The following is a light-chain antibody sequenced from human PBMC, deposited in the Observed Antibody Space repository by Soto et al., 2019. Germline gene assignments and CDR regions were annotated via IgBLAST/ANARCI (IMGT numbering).Light chain of an antibody. CDR2: DDS. CDR3: QVWDDGSDHPWV. V-gene: IGLV3-21*02. J-gene: IGLJ3*02. CDR1: RIGTES. Sequence: SYELTQPPSVSVAPGQTARITCGGNRIGTESVHWYQQKPGQAPVLVVYDDSDRPSGIPERFSGSNSGNTATLTLSRVEAGDEADYYCQVWDDGSDHPWVFGGGTKLTVL.